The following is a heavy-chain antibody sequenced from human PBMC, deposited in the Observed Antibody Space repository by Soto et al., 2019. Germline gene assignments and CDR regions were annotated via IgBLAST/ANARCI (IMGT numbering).Heavy chain of an antibody. CDR1: GYTFTSYD. V-gene: IGHV1-8*01. CDR2: MNPNSGNT. J-gene: IGHJ4*02. D-gene: IGHD4-17*01. Sequence: QVQLVQSGAEVKKPGASVKVSCKASGYTFTSYDINWVRQATGQGLEWMGWMNPNSGNTGYAQKFQGRVTMTRNTSISQADMELRKLRAEDQARDYCAGTPYGENLGYWGPGTPVTVSS. CDR3: AGTPYGENLGY.